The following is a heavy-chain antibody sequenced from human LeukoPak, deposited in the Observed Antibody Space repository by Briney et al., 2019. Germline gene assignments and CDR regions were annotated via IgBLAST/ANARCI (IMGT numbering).Heavy chain of an antibody. D-gene: IGHD3-22*01. CDR3: AKYYYDSSGYHDY. Sequence: ASVKVSCKASGSTFTGYYMHWVRQAPGQGLEWMGWINPNSGGTNYAQKFQGRVTMTRDTSISTAYMELSRLRSDDTAVYYCAKYYYDSSGYHDYWGQGTLVTVSS. CDR1: GSTFTGYY. J-gene: IGHJ4*02. V-gene: IGHV1-2*02. CDR2: INPNSGGT.